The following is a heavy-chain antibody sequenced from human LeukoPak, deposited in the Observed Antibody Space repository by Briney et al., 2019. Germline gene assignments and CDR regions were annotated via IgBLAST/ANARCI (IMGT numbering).Heavy chain of an antibody. CDR2: INPNSGGT. CDR1: GYTFTGYY. J-gene: IGHJ6*02. Sequence: GASVKVSCKASGYTFTGYYMHWVRQAPGQGLEWTGWINPNSGGTNYAQKFQGRVTMTTDTSTSTAYMELRSLRSDDTAVYYCARGGMTTHYYYGMDVWGQGTTVTVSS. V-gene: IGHV1-2*02. CDR3: ARGGMTTHYYYGMDV. D-gene: IGHD4-11*01.